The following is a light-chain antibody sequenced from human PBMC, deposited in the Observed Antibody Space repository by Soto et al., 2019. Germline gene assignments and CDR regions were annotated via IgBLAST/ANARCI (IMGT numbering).Light chain of an antibody. CDR3: QQSDSTSWT. CDR2: AAS. CDR1: QSISIY. Sequence: DIQMTQSPSSLSASVGDRFGMTCRASQSISIYLNWYQQKPGKAPKLLIYAASSLQSGVPSRFSGSGSGTDFTLTISSLQPEDFATYYCQQSDSTSWTFGQGTKVDIK. J-gene: IGKJ1*01. V-gene: IGKV1-39*01.